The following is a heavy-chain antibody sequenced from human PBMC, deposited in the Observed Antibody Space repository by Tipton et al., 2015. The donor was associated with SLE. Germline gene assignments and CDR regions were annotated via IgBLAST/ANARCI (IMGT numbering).Heavy chain of an antibody. Sequence: LRLSCTVSGGSISSSSYYWGWIRQPPGEGLEWIGSIYYIGSTYYNPSLKSRVTISVDTSKNQFSLKLSSVTAADTAVYYCASAGYSGYFDYWGQGTLVTVSS. CDR2: IYYIGST. CDR3: ASAGYSGYFDY. CDR1: GGSISSSSYY. J-gene: IGHJ4*02. V-gene: IGHV4-39*01. D-gene: IGHD5-12*01.